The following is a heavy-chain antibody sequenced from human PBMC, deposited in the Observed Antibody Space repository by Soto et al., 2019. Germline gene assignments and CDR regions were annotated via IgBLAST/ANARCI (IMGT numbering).Heavy chain of an antibody. J-gene: IGHJ4*02. V-gene: IGHV1-46*03. D-gene: IGHD4-17*01. Sequence: ASVKVSCKASGYTFSNYYMHWVRQAPGQGLEWMGGINPNGDTTYYAQKFLGRLTVTRDTSTSTVYMEMSSLRSEDTAVYYCARDDAGYGDLSYWGQGTLVTVSS. CDR3: ARDDAGYGDLSY. CDR2: INPNGDTT. CDR1: GYTFSNYY.